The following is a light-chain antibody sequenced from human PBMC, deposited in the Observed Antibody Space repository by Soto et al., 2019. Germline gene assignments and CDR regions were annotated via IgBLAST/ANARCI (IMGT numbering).Light chain of an antibody. CDR1: QGISSY. Sequence: AIRMTQSPSSFSASTGDRVTITCRASQGISSYLAWYQQKPGKAPKLLIYAAATLQRGAPSRLSASGSGTDFTLTISRLQSEDCATYYCQQYLSYPYTFGQGTKLEI. J-gene: IGKJ2*01. CDR2: AAA. CDR3: QQYLSYPYT. V-gene: IGKV1-8*01.